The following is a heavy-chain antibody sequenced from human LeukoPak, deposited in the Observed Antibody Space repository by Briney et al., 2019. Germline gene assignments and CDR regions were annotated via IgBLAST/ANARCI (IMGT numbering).Heavy chain of an antibody. Sequence: GGSLRLSCAASGFTFSRYWMHWVRQAPGKGLVWVSQINSDGSITSYADSVKGRFTISRDNAKNTLYLQMNSLRAEDTAVYYCASGSVAAAGTSHWGQGTLVTPST. CDR1: GFTFSRYW. CDR2: INSDGSIT. J-gene: IGHJ4*02. D-gene: IGHD6-13*01. V-gene: IGHV3-74*01. CDR3: ASGSVAAAGTSH.